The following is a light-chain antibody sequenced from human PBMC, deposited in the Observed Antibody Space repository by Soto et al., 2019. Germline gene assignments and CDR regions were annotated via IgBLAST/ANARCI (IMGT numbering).Light chain of an antibody. V-gene: IGLV8-61*01. CDR3: VLYMGSGTWV. CDR1: SGSVSTSYY. Sequence: QTVVTQEPSVSVSPGRTVTLTCGLSSGSVSTSYYPSWYQQTPGQAPRTLIYNTNTRSSGVPDRFSSSILGNKAALTITGAQADDESDYYCVLYMGSGTWVFCGGTKLTVL. CDR2: NTN. J-gene: IGLJ3*02.